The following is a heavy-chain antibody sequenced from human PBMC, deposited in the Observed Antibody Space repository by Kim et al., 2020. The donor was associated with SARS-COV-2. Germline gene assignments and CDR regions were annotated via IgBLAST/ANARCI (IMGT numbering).Heavy chain of an antibody. J-gene: IGHJ4*02. D-gene: IGHD6-13*01. CDR3: ARVGKEPRYSSSWYYFDY. Sequence: ASVKVSCKASGYTFTSYYMHWVRQAPGQGLEWMGIINPSGGSTSYAQKFQGRVTMTRDTSTSTVYMELSSLRSEDTAVYYCARVGKEPRYSSSWYYFDYWGQGTLVTVSS. CDR1: GYTFTSYY. V-gene: IGHV1-46*01. CDR2: INPSGGST.